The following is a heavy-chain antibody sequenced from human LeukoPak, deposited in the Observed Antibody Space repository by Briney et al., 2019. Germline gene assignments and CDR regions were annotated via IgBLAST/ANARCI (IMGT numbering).Heavy chain of an antibody. CDR1: GGSFSGYY. D-gene: IGHD6-19*01. CDR2: INHSGST. CDR3: ASNDEYSSGWKGPY. V-gene: IGHV4-34*01. J-gene: IGHJ4*02. Sequence: SETLSLTCAVYGGSFSGYYWSWIRQPPGKGLEWIGEINHSGSTNYNPSLKSRVTISVDTSKNQFSLKLSSVTAADTAVYYCASNDEYSSGWKGPYWGQGTLVTVSS.